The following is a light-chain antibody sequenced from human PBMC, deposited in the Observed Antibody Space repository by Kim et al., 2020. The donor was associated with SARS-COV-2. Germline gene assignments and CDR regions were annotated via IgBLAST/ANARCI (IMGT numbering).Light chain of an antibody. J-gene: IGLJ1*01. CDR2: QDT. CDR1: KLGDKY. V-gene: IGLV3-1*01. Sequence: VSPGQTASITCSGDKLGDKYACWYQQKPRQSPVLVIYQDTKPPSVIPARFSGSNSGNTATLTISGTQAMDEADYYCQAWDSSTKVFGTGTKVTVL. CDR3: QAWDSSTKV.